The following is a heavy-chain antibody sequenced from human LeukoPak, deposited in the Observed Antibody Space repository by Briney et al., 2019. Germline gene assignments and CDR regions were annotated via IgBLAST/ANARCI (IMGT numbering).Heavy chain of an antibody. CDR3: ARRDIVGTYGMDV. D-gene: IGHD2-15*01. Sequence: SETLSLTCTVSGGSISSYYWSWIRQPPGKGLEWIGYIYYSGSTNYNPSLKSRVTISVDTSKNQFSPKLSSVTAADTAVYYCARRDIVGTYGMDVWAKGPRSPSP. J-gene: IGHJ6*02. CDR2: IYYSGST. CDR1: GGSISSYY. V-gene: IGHV4-59*01.